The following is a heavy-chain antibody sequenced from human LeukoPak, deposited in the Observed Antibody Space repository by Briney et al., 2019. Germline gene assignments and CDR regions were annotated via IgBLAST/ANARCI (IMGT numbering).Heavy chain of an antibody. D-gene: IGHD6-19*01. CDR2: ISGSGGST. CDR1: GFTFSSYA. J-gene: IGHJ4*02. Sequence: GGSLRLSCAASGFTFSSYAMSWVRQAPGKGLEWVPAISGSGGSTYYADSVKGRFTVSRDNSKNTLYLQMNSLGAEDTAVYYCAKVERYSSGWYVPYYFDYWGQGTLVTVSS. CDR3: AKVERYSSGWYVPYYFDY. V-gene: IGHV3-23*01.